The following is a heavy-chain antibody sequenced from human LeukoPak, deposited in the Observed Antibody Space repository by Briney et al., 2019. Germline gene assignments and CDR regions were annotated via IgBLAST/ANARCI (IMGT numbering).Heavy chain of an antibody. CDR3: ARVGYGSGSWGWFDP. J-gene: IGHJ5*02. CDR1: GGSISSYY. V-gene: IGHV4-59*01. CDR2: INYSGST. Sequence: SETLSLTCTVSGGSISSYYWSWIRQPPGKGLEWIGYINYSGSTNYNPSLKSRVSMSVDTSKNQFFLNLTSVTAADTAIYYCARVGYGSGSWGWFDPWGQGTLVTVSS. D-gene: IGHD3-10*01.